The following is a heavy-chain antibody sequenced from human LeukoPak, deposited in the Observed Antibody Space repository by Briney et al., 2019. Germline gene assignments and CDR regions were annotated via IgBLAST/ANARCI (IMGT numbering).Heavy chain of an antibody. CDR1: GYRFTDYW. J-gene: IGHJ6*02. CDR3: ARGAAGTTPDYYYFGLDV. D-gene: IGHD1-7*01. V-gene: IGHV5-51*01. Sequence: GESLKISCKGSGYRFTDYWIGWVREMPGKGLEWMGIIYPGDSDTRYSPSFQGQVTISADKSINTAHLQWSSLRASDTAMYYCARGAAGTTPDYYYFGLDVWGQGTTVRVSS. CDR2: IYPGDSDT.